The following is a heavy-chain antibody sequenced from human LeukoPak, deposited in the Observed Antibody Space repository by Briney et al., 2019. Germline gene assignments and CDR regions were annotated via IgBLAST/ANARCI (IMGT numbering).Heavy chain of an antibody. J-gene: IGHJ4*02. CDR2: INHSGGT. CDR1: GGSFSGYY. D-gene: IGHD3-3*01. V-gene: IGHV4-34*01. Sequence: PSETLSLTCAVYGGSFSGYYWSWIRQPPGKGLEWIGEINHSGGTNYNPSLKSRVTISVDTSKNQFSLKLSSVTAADTAVYYCARRGVTIFGVVIIPNNFDYWGQGTLVTVSS. CDR3: ARRGVTIFGVVIIPNNFDY.